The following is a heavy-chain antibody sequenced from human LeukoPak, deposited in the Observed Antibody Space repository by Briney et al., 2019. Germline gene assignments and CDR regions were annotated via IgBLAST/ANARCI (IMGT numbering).Heavy chain of an antibody. CDR3: AKDPGSRRFGPANAFDI. Sequence: PGGTLRLSCAASGFTFSSYGMSWVRQAPGKGLEWVSAISGSGGSTYYADSVKGRFTISRHNSKNTLYLQMNSLRAEDTAVYYCAKDPGSRRFGPANAFDIWGQGTMVTVSS. D-gene: IGHD3-10*01. V-gene: IGHV3-23*01. CDR1: GFTFSSYG. CDR2: ISGSGGST. J-gene: IGHJ3*02.